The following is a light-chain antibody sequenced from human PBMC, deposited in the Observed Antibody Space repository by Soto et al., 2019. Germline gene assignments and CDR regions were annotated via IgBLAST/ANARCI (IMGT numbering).Light chain of an antibody. Sequence: DLQMTQSPSSLSTSVGDTVTITCRASQSISHYFNWYQQQPGKAPKLLISAAATLHRGVPSRFSSTGSGTDFPLTISILQPEDFATYYYQQPHITPLTFCQRTKLQIK. CDR2: AAA. CDR3: QQPHITPLT. J-gene: IGKJ2*01. CDR1: QSISHY. V-gene: IGKV1-39*01.